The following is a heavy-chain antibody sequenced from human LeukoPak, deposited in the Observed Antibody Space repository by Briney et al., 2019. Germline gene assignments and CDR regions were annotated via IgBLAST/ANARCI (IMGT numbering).Heavy chain of an antibody. CDR1: GFTFSTYV. D-gene: IGHD4-23*01. Sequence: GGSLRLSCAASGFTFSTYVMSWVRQAPGKGLEWVSDISASGGSADYADSVKGRFTFSRDNSKNTLYLQMNSLRAEDTAVYHCAKVGDGGNNLSFFDYWGQGALVTVSS. V-gene: IGHV3-23*01. J-gene: IGHJ4*02. CDR3: AKVGDGGNNLSFFDY. CDR2: ISASGGSA.